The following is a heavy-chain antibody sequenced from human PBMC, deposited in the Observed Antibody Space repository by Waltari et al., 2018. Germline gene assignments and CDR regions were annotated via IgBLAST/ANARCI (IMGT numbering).Heavy chain of an antibody. D-gene: IGHD2-15*01. CDR2: IRSRDKTR. V-gene: IGHV3-48*03. J-gene: IGHJ4*02. CDR3: ARVRSVVGEGVY. CDR1: GFSMRSYE. Sequence: EVPLVESVGGLVQPGGSLRLACAVAGFSMRSYEMNWVRQAPGKGLEWVEYIRSRDKTRYADSVKGRFTISRDNAKNSLYLQMSSLRAEDTAIYYCARVRSVVGEGVYWGQGTLVTVSS.